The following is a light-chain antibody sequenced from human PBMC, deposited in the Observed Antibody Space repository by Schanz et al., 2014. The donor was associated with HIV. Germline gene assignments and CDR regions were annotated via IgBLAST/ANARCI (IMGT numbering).Light chain of an antibody. Sequence: QSVLTQPPSVSGAPGQSVSISCTGRSSNIGAGFGVHWYQQLPGTAPKLLIYGNTNRPSGVPDRFSGSKSGNTASLTISGLQAEDETDYYCCSYTSTSTLVIFGGGTKLTVL. CDR3: CSYTSTSTLVI. V-gene: IGLV1-40*01. J-gene: IGLJ2*01. CDR2: GNT. CDR1: SSNIGAGFG.